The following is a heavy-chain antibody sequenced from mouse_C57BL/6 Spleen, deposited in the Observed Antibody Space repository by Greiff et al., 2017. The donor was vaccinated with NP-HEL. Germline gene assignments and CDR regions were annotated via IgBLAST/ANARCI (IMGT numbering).Heavy chain of an antibody. CDR1: GYTFTSYW. J-gene: IGHJ1*03. CDR3: ARSGHYGSSYGYFDV. V-gene: IGHV1-69*01. Sequence: QVQLQQPGAELVMPGASVKLSCKASGYTFTSYWMHWVKQRPGQGLEWIGEIDPSDSYTNYNQKFKGKSTLTVDKSSSTAYMQLSSLTSEDSAVYYCARSGHYGSSYGYFDVWGTGTTVTVSS. D-gene: IGHD1-1*01. CDR2: IDPSDSYT.